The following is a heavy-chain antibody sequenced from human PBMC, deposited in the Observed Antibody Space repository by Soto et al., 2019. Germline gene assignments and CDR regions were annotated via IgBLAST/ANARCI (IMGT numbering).Heavy chain of an antibody. Sequence: GSLRLSCAASGFTFSSYAMSWVRQGPGKGLEWVSAISGSGGSTYYADSVKGRFTISRDDSKNTLYLQMNSLRAEDTAVYYCAKATLITMIVVAPIDYWGQGTLVTVSS. D-gene: IGHD3-22*01. V-gene: IGHV3-23*01. CDR2: ISGSGGST. CDR3: AKATLITMIVVAPIDY. J-gene: IGHJ4*02. CDR1: GFTFSSYA.